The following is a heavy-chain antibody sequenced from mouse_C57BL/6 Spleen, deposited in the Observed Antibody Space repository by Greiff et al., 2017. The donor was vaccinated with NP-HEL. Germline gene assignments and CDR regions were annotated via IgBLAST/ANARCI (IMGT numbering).Heavy chain of an antibody. J-gene: IGHJ4*01. D-gene: IGHD2-1*01. V-gene: IGHV1-18*01. CDR3: AISIYYDYDAMDY. CDR1: GYTFTDYN. CDR2: INPNNGGT. Sequence: VQLQQSGPELVKPGASVKIPCKASGYTFTDYNMDWVKQSHGKSLEWIGDINPNNGGTIYNQKFKGKATLTVDKSSSTAYMELRSLTSEDTAVYYCAISIYYDYDAMDYWGQGTSVTVSS.